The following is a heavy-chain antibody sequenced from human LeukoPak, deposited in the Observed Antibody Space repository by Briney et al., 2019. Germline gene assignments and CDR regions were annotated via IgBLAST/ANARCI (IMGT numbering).Heavy chain of an antibody. D-gene: IGHD4-17*01. CDR3: ARDLVTVTKGFDI. CDR2: ISYIGST. CDR1: DDSFSRHY. Sequence: WETLSLTCAVSDDSFSRHYWTWIRQPPGKGLEWIGYISYIGSTNYNPSLKSRVTISIDTSRNQFSLRLSSVTAADTAVYYCARDLVTVTKGFDIWGQGTMVSVSS. J-gene: IGHJ3*02. V-gene: IGHV4-59*11.